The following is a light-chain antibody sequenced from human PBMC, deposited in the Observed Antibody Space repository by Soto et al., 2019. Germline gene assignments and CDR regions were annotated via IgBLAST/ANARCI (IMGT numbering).Light chain of an antibody. J-gene: IGKJ1*01. CDR2: DAS. CDR3: QQYKSYWGT. CDR1: QSISVW. Sequence: DIQMTQSPSTLSASVGDRVTITCRASQSISVWLAWYQQNPGKAPKLLIYDASSLESGVPSRFGGSGSGTEFTLTISSLQPDDFATYYCQQYKSYWGTFGQGTKVEFK. V-gene: IGKV1-5*01.